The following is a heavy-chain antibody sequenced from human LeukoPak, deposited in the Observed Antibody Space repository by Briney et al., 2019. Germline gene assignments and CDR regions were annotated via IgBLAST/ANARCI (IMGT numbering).Heavy chain of an antibody. V-gene: IGHV4-34*01. CDR3: ARVEMATISRRRYFDY. J-gene: IGHJ4*02. CDR2: INHSGST. D-gene: IGHD5-24*01. CDR1: GGSFGGYY. Sequence: SETLSLTCAVYGGSFGGYYWSWIRQPPGKGLEWIGEINHSGSTNYNPSLKSRVTISVDTSKNQFSLKLSSVTAADTAVYYCARVEMATISRRRYFDYWGQGTLVTVSS.